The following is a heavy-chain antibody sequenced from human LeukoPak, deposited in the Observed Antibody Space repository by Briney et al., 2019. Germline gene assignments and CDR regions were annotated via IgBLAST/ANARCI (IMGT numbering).Heavy chain of an antibody. CDR1: GFTFSDYY. J-gene: IGHJ5*02. V-gene: IGHV3-11*04. CDR3: ARGVVVAATPFDP. Sequence: GGSLRLSCAASGFTFSDYYMNWIRQAPGKGLEWVSYISSSGSTIYYADSVKGRFTISRDNAKNSLYVQMNSLRAEDTAVYYCARGVVVAATPFDPWGQGTLVTVSS. CDR2: ISSSGSTI. D-gene: IGHD2-15*01.